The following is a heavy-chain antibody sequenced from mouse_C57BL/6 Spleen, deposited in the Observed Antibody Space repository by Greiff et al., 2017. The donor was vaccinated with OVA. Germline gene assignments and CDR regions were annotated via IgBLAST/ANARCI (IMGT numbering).Heavy chain of an antibody. CDR2: IHPNSGST. Sequence: QVQLQQPGAELVKPGASVKLSCKASGYTFTSYWMHWVKQRPGQGLEWIGMIHPNSGSTNYNEKFKSKATLTVDESSSTAYMQLSSLTSEDSAVYYCARDYSNVFAYWGQGTLVTVSA. CDR3: ARDYSNVFAY. CDR1: GYTFTSYW. J-gene: IGHJ3*01. D-gene: IGHD2-5*01. V-gene: IGHV1-64*01.